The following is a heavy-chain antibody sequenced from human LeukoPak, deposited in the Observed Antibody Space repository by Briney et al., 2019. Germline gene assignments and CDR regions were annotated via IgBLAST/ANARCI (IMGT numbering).Heavy chain of an antibody. CDR3: ATSYVPATADFDY. J-gene: IGHJ4*02. CDR2: ISGSGGST. V-gene: IGHV3-23*01. CDR1: GFTFSSYA. D-gene: IGHD2-21*02. Sequence: GSLRLSCAASGFTFSSYAMSWVRQAPGKGLEWVSAISGSGGSTYYADSVKGRFAISRDNSKNTLYLQMNSLRAEDTAVYYCATSYVPATADFDYCGQGTLVTASS.